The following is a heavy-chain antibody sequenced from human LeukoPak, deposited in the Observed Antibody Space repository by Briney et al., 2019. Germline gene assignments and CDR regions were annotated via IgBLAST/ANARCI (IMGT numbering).Heavy chain of an antibody. CDR1: GYSFTSYW. J-gene: IGHJ3*02. CDR3: ARQGNDSGWYWGHAFDI. CDR2: IYPGDSDT. D-gene: IGHD6-19*01. Sequence: TGESLKISCKGSGYSFTSYWIGWVRQMPGKGLEWMGIIYPGDSDTRYSPSFQGQVTISADKSISTAYLQWSSLKASDTAMYYCARQGNDSGWYWGHAFDIWGHGTMVTVSS. V-gene: IGHV5-51*01.